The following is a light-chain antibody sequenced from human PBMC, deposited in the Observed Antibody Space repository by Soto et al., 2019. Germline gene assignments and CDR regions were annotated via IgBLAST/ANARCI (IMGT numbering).Light chain of an antibody. V-gene: IGKV3-15*01. CDR3: QQYNNWPPRT. J-gene: IGKJ2*02. Sequence: EIVMTQSPATLSVSPGGRATLSCRASQSVNRNLAWYQQRPGQPLRLLIYGASTRATGIPARFSGSGSGAEFTLTISSLHSEDFAVYYCQQYNNWPPRTFGQGTKLVIK. CDR1: QSVNRN. CDR2: GAS.